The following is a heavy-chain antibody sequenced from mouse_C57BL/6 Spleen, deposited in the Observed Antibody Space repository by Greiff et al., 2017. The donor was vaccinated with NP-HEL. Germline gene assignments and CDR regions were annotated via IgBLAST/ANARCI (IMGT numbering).Heavy chain of an antibody. V-gene: IGHV1-26*01. CDR2: INRNNGGT. Sequence: VQLQQSGPELVKPGASVKISCKASGYTFTDYYMNWVKQSHGKSLEWIGDINRNNGGTRYNQKFKGKATLTVDKSSSTAYIELRSLTSEDSAVYYCAREGLLTGFAYWGQGTLVTVSA. CDR3: AREGLLTGFAY. J-gene: IGHJ3*01. CDR1: GYTFTDYY. D-gene: IGHD2-1*01.